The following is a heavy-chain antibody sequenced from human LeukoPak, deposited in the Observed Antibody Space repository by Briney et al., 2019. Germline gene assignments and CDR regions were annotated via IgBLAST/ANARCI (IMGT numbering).Heavy chain of an antibody. CDR2: INHSGST. V-gene: IGHV4-34*01. CDR3: ARGSLRLSQNRYYYGSGSYYGFDY. D-gene: IGHD3-10*01. Sequence: ASETLSLTCAVYGGSFSGYYWSWIRQPPGKGLEWIGEINHSGSTNYNPSLKSRVTISVDTSKNQFSLKLSSVTAADTAVYYCARGSLRLSQNRYYYGSGSYYGFDYWGQGTLVTVSS. J-gene: IGHJ4*02. CDR1: GGSFSGYY.